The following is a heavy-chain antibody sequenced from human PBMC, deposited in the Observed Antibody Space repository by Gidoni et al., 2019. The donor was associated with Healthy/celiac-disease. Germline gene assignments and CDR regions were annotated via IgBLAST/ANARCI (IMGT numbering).Heavy chain of an antibody. CDR2: IKSKTDGGTT. D-gene: IGHD2-2*02. CDR1: GFTFSNAW. CDR3: TGPGGYCSSTSCYTLYYYYGMDV. V-gene: IGHV3-15*01. Sequence: EVQLVESGGGLVKPGGSLRLSCAASGFTFSNAWMSWVRQAPGKGLEWVGRIKSKTDGGTTDYAAPVKGRFTISRDDSKNTLYLQMNSLKTEDTAVYYCTGPGGYCSSTSCYTLYYYYGMDVWGQGTTVTVSS. J-gene: IGHJ6*02.